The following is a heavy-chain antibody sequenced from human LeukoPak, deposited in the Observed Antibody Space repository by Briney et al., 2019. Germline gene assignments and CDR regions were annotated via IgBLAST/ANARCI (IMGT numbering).Heavy chain of an antibody. J-gene: IGHJ2*01. D-gene: IGHD2-2*03. CDR2: IYYSGST. CDR1: GGSISSYY. Sequence: SETLSLTCTVSGGSISSYYWSWIQQPPGKGLEWIGYIYYSGSTNYNPSLKSRVTISVDTSKNQFSLKLSSVTAADTAVYYCARLDIVVVPAAMLQGYFDLWGRGTLVTVSS. V-gene: IGHV4-59*01. CDR3: ARLDIVVVPAAMLQGYFDL.